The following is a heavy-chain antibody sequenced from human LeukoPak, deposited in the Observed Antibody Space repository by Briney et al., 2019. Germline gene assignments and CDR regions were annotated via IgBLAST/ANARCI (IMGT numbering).Heavy chain of an antibody. Sequence: GGSLRLSCAASGFTFSSYAMNWVRQAPGKGLEWVSTISVGGGITYYADSVKGRFTISRDNAKNSLYLQMNSLRAEDTAVYYCARDRYSGYARVSNWFDPWGQGTLVTVSS. CDR3: ARDRYSGYARVSNWFDP. J-gene: IGHJ5*02. V-gene: IGHV3-23*01. D-gene: IGHD5-12*01. CDR2: ISVGGGIT. CDR1: GFTFSSYA.